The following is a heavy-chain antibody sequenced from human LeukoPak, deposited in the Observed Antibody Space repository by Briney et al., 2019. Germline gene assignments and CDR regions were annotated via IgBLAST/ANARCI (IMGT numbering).Heavy chain of an antibody. CDR3: ARGIQLWLLGPFDY. V-gene: IGHV7-4-1*02. CDR2: INTNTGNP. J-gene: IGHJ4*02. Sequence: AASVKVSCKASGYTFTSYAMNWVRQAPGQGLEWMGWINTNTGNPTYAQGFTGRFVFSLDTSVSTAYLQISSLKAEDTAVYYCARGIQLWLLGPFDYWGQGTLVTVSS. D-gene: IGHD5-18*01. CDR1: GYTFTSYA.